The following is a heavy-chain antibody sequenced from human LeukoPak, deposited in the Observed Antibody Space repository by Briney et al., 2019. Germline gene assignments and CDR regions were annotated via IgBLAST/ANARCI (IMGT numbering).Heavy chain of an antibody. CDR2: IYYTGTT. D-gene: IGHD6-13*01. CDR3: ASFPSYSSSWYNHYYYGMDV. Sequence: SETLSLTCTVSGGSISSYYWSWIRQPPGKGLEWIGYIYYTGTTNYNPSLKSRVTISVDTSKNQFSLKLSSVTAADTAVYYCASFPSYSSSWYNHYYYGMDVWGQGTTVTVSS. V-gene: IGHV4-59*01. CDR1: GGSISSYY. J-gene: IGHJ6*02.